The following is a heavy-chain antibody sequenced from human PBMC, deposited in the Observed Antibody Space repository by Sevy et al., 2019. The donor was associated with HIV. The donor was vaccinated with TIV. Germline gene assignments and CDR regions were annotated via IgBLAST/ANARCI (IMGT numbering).Heavy chain of an antibody. Sequence: ASVKVSCKASGYTFTSYGISWVRQAPGQGLEWMGWISAYNGNTNYAQMLQGRVTMTTDTSTSTAYMELRSLRSDDTAVYYCARNGMVRGVIILYYFDYWGQGTLVTVSS. CDR2: ISAYNGNT. V-gene: IGHV1-18*01. D-gene: IGHD3-10*01. CDR1: GYTFTSYG. J-gene: IGHJ4*02. CDR3: ARNGMVRGVIILYYFDY.